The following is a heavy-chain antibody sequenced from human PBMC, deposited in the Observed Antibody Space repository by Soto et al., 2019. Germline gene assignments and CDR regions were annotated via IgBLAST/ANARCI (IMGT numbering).Heavy chain of an antibody. D-gene: IGHD6-13*01. CDR1: GGSLSSGGYY. CDR3: ARYNAASGTYYFDF. V-gene: IGHV4-31*03. CDR2: IYYSGST. Sequence: TLSLTCTVSGGSLSSGGYYWSWIRQHPGKGLEWIGYIYYSGSTYYNPSLKSRVTISVDTSKNQFSLKLSSVTAADTAVYYCARYNAASGTYYFDFWGQGALVTVSS. J-gene: IGHJ4*02.